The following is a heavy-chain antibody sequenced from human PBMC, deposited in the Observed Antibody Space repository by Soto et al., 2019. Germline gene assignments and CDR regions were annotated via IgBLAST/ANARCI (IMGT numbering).Heavy chain of an antibody. V-gene: IGHV1-46*01. CDR3: ARGIAVADGYYYYGMDV. CDR1: GYTFTSYY. D-gene: IGHD6-19*01. Sequence: GASVKVSCKASGYTFTSYYMHWVRQAPGQGLEWMGIINPSGGSTSYAQKFQGRVTMTRDTSTSTVYMELSSLRSEDTAVYYCARGIAVADGYYYYGMDVWGQGTTVNVSS. J-gene: IGHJ6*02. CDR2: INPSGGST.